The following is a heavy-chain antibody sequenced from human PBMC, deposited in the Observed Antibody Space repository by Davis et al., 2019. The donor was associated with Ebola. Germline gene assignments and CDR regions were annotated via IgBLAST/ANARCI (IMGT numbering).Heavy chain of an antibody. CDR2: ITAYNGNR. CDR1: GYTFSNYG. J-gene: IGHJ4*02. D-gene: IGHD3-10*01. CDR3: ARDLGQFNYYGSAPFDF. Sequence: ASVTVSCKASGYTFSNYGLTWVRQVPGGGLEYMGWITAYNGNRNYAQKFQGRVTITTDTSTSTAYMELRSLTSDDTAVYYCARDLGQFNYYGSAPFDFWGQGTLVTVSS. V-gene: IGHV1-18*01.